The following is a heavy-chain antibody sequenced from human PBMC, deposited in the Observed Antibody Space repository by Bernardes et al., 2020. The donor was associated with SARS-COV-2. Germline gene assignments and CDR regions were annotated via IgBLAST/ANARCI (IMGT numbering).Heavy chain of an antibody. CDR2: ISSSSSYI. CDR1: GFTFSTYT. CDR3: ARDYYGDYYFDH. Sequence: GGSLRLSCAASGFTFSTYTMNWVRQAPGKGLEWVSSISSSSSYIYYADSMKGRFTMSRDNAKNSLYLQMNSLRAEDTAVYYCARDYYGDYYFDHWGQGTLVTVSS. V-gene: IGHV3-21*01. J-gene: IGHJ4*02. D-gene: IGHD4-17*01.